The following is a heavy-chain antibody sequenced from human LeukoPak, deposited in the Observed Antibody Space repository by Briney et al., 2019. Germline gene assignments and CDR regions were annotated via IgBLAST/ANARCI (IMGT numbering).Heavy chain of an antibody. CDR3: ARGRGDRDGYNRGACYYYYMDV. J-gene: IGHJ6*03. D-gene: IGHD5-24*01. Sequence: SQTLSLTCAISGDSVSSNSAAWNWIRQSPSRGLEWLGRTYYRSKWYNDYAVSVKSRITINPDTSKNQFSLQLNSVTPEDTAVYYCARGRGDRDGYNRGACYYYYMDVXXKGTTVTVSS. CDR2: TYYRSKWYN. CDR1: GDSVSSNSAA. V-gene: IGHV6-1*01.